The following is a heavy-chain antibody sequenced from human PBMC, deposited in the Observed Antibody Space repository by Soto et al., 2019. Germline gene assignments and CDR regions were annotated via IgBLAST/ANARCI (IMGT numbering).Heavy chain of an antibody. CDR1: VYLFTSSY. Sequence: ASLKVSCKASVYLFTSSYINLVRQATGQRLEWMRWLNATTGNTGYAQNIKVRDTMTANSSISTAYRNLSSLRAKYRAVNYCTRGRIMITFGGAIIIDYWGQGSLVTVSS. D-gene: IGHD3-16*01. J-gene: IGHJ4*02. CDR3: TRGRIMITFGGAIIIDY. V-gene: IGHV1-8*01. CDR2: LNATTGNT.